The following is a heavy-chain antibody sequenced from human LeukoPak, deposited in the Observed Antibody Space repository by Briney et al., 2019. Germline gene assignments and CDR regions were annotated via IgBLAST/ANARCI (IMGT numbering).Heavy chain of an antibody. CDR1: GGSIRSGNYH. CDR2: IHTSGST. D-gene: IGHD2-21*01. V-gene: IGHV4-61*02. J-gene: IGHJ6*02. Sequence: PSQTLSLTCTVSGGSIRSGNYHWTWIRQPAGKGLEWIGRIHTSGSTNYNPSLKSRITISVDTSKNQFSLILSSVTAADTAVYYCATTRDYYGMDVWGQGTTVTVSS. CDR3: ATTRDYYGMDV.